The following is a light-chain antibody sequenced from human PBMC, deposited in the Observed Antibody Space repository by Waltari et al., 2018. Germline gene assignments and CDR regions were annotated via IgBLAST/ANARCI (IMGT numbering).Light chain of an antibody. CDR3: QQRSNWPRT. CDR2: SPS. Sequence: EIVLTQSPDTLSLSPGERATLSCRPSQSVTNYLAWYQQKPGQAPRVLIYSPSNRATGVPARLSGSGSVTDFTLTISSLEPEDFAVYYCQQRSNWPRTFGQGTKVEVK. CDR1: QSVTNY. V-gene: IGKV3-11*01. J-gene: IGKJ1*01.